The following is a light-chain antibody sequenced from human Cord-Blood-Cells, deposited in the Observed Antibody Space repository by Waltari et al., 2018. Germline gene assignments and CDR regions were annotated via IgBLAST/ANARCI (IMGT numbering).Light chain of an antibody. CDR1: QSVSSSY. V-gene: IGKV3-20*01. CDR3: QQYGSSPFT. CDR2: GAS. Sequence: EIVLTQSPGTLSLSPGERATLSCRASQSVSSSYLAWYQQKPGQAPRLLNYGASSSATCSPDKFSGSGSGTDFTLTISRLEPEEFAVYYCQQYGSSPFTFGPGTKVDIK. J-gene: IGKJ3*01.